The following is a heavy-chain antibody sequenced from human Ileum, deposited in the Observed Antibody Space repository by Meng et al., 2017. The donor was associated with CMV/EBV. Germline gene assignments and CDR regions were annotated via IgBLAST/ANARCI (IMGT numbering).Heavy chain of an antibody. Sequence: GGSLRLSCTASGFTFSSYPIHWVRQAPGKGLEWVSSITWNSANLGYADSVKGRFTISRDNAKNSLFLQMNSLRPEDTALYYCTKTGSNWYLDSWGQGTLVTVSS. CDR1: GFTFSSYP. CDR2: ITWNSANL. D-gene: IGHD6-13*01. V-gene: IGHV3-9*01. CDR3: TKTGSNWYLDS. J-gene: IGHJ4*02.